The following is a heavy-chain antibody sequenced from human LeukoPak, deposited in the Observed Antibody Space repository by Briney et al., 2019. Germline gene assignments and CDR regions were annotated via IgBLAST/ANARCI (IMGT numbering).Heavy chain of an antibody. J-gene: IGHJ4*02. Sequence: GGSLRLSCAASGFTFSYYTMHWVRQAPGKGLEWVSSISGSSSYIYYADSVKGRFTNSRDNAKTSLYLQMNSLRAEDTAVYYWARVPYGGDSGADYWGQGTLVTVSP. CDR2: ISGSSSYI. CDR1: GFTFSYYT. CDR3: ARVPYGGDSGADY. V-gene: IGHV3-21*01. D-gene: IGHD4-23*01.